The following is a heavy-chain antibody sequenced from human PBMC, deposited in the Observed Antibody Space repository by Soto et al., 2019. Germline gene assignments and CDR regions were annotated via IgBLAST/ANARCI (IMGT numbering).Heavy chain of an antibody. CDR2: LYPLDSDT. V-gene: IGHV5-51*01. CDR3: ARQASYDFLIRYYVDP. CDR1: GYSFASFC. D-gene: IGHD3-3*01. Sequence: PGESLKISSKVSGYSFASFCIGWVSQMHGKGLEWVGVLYPLDSDTKYSPSFAGQVTISADKSISTAYLQWSSLKASDTAMYYCARQASYDFLIRYYVDPWGQGTLVTVSS. J-gene: IGHJ5*02.